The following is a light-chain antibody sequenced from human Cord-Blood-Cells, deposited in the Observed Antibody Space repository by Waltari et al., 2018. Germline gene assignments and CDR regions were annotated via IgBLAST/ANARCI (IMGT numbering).Light chain of an antibody. CDR2: RNN. CDR1: SSNIGSNY. Sequence: QSVLTQPPSASGPPGQRFTISCSGSSSNIGSNYVYWYQQLPGTAPKLLIYRNNQRPSGVPDRFSGSKSGTSASLAISGLRSEDEADYYCAAWDDSLSGYVFGTGTKVTVL. J-gene: IGLJ1*01. V-gene: IGLV1-47*01. CDR3: AAWDDSLSGYV.